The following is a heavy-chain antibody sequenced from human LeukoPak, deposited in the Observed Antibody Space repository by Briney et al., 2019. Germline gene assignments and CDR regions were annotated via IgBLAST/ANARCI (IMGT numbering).Heavy chain of an antibody. D-gene: IGHD2-2*01. CDR3: ARDPRWLTPDCSSTSCYENYFDP. CDR2: IYHSGSA. Sequence: KPSETLSLTCAVSGYSISSGYQWAWIRQPPGKTLDWIGSIYHSGSAHYNPSLKSRVTISVDTSNNQFSLRLSSVTAADTAVYYCARDPRWLTPDCSSTSCYENYFDPWGQGTLVTVSS. V-gene: IGHV4-38-2*02. J-gene: IGHJ5*02. CDR1: GYSISSGYQ.